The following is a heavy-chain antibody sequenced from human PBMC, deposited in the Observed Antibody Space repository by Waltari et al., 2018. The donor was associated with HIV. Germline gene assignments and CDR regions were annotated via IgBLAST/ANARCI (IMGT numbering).Heavy chain of an antibody. V-gene: IGHV1-69*06. CDR2: VIPIFDTS. CDR3: ATGFYYGSPIGVYFDS. D-gene: IGHD3-10*01. Sequence: QVQLVQSGAEVKKPGSSVKVSCKASRDTFSEFPINWLRQAPGQGLEWMGGVIPIFDTSNYAQQVQGRVTITADKSTTTAYMELSDLKSNDTAIYYCATGFYYGSPIGVYFDSWGQGTLVTVSS. CDR1: RDTFSEFP. J-gene: IGHJ4*02.